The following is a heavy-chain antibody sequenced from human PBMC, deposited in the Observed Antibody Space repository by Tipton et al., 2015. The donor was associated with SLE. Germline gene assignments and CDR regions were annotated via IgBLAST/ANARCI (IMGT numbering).Heavy chain of an antibody. J-gene: IGHJ4*02. CDR2: INSDGSTT. V-gene: IGHV3-74*01. Sequence: FLRLSCAASKFTFSSYWMHWVRQAPGKGLAWVSHINSDGSTTSYADSVKGRFTISRDNAKNTLYLQMNSLRAEDTAVYYCVTGSNGGFDFWGQGALITVSS. CDR1: KFTFSSYW. CDR3: VTGSNGGFDF. D-gene: IGHD1-26*01.